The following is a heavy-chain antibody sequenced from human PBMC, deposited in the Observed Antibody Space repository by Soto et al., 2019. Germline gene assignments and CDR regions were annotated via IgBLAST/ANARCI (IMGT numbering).Heavy chain of an antibody. CDR1: GFASSDHY. D-gene: IGHD2-15*01. CDR3: ARWVAGAADC. CDR2: TKNKGQSFTI. J-gene: IGHJ4*02. V-gene: IGHV3-72*01. Sequence: EVPLVESGGGLVQPGGSLRLSCAASGFASSDHYMDWVRQAPGKGLEWLGRTKNKGQSFTIEYAPSVKGRFIISRDDSKTSVFLQINSLRTDDTAVYYCARWVAGAADCWGQGTQVTVSS.